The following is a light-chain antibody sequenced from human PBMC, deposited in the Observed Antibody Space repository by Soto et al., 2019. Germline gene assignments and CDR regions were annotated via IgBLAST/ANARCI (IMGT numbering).Light chain of an antibody. CDR3: QQFNSYSVT. CDR1: QGISSA. V-gene: IGKV1-13*02. Sequence: AIQLTQSPSSLSASVGDRVTITCRASQGISSALAWYQQKPGKAPKLLIYDASSLESGVPSRFSGSGSGTDFTLTISSLQPEDVATYYCQQFNSYSVTFGQGTRLEIK. CDR2: DAS. J-gene: IGKJ5*01.